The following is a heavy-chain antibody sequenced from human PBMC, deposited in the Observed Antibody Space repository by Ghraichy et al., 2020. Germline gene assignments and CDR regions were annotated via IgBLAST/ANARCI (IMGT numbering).Heavy chain of an antibody. Sequence: SETLSLTCTVSNGSISIGGYYWSWTRQHPGKGLEWIGYIYYSGSTYYNPSLKSRVTISVDTSKNQFSLNLSSVTAADTAVYYCARVGAPKSYMDVWGKGTTVIVSS. D-gene: IGHD1-26*01. J-gene: IGHJ6*03. V-gene: IGHV4-31*03. CDR2: IYYSGST. CDR3: ARVGAPKSYMDV. CDR1: NGSISIGGYY.